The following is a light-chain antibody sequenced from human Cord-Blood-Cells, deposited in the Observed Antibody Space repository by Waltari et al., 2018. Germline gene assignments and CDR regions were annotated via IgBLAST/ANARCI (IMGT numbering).Light chain of an antibody. CDR3: QQDYNLPYT. CDR2: GAS. CDR1: QSVSSSY. V-gene: IGKV3D-7*01. Sequence: EIVMTQSPATLSLSPGERATLSCRASQSVSSSYLSWYQQKPGQAPRLLIYGASTRATGIPARFRGSGSGTDFTLTISSLQPEDFAVYYCQQDYNLPYTFGQGTKLEIK. J-gene: IGKJ2*01.